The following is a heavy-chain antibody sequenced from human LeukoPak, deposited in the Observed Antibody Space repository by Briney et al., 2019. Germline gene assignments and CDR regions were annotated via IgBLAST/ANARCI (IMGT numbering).Heavy chain of an antibody. CDR2: ISYDGSNK. D-gene: IGHD3-22*01. J-gene: IGHJ4*02. CDR3: ARGEDTMTVVVSTLDY. Sequence: PGGSLRLSCAASGFTFSSYAMHWVRQAPGKGLEWVAVISYDGSNKYYADSVKGRFTISRDNSKNTLYLQMNSLRAEDTAVYYWARGEDTMTVVVSTLDYWGKGTLVTVSS. V-gene: IGHV3-30-3*01. CDR1: GFTFSSYA.